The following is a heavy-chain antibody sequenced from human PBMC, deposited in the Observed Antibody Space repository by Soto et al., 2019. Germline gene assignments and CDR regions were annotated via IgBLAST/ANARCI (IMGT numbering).Heavy chain of an antibody. CDR3: AKIDGDYDYYYYGMDV. J-gene: IGHJ6*02. V-gene: IGHV3-30*18. CDR2: ISYDGSNK. Sequence: QVQLVESGGGVVQPGRSLRLSCAASGFTFSSYGMHWVRQAPGKGLEWVAVISYDGSNKYYADSVKGRFTISRDNSKNTLYLQMARLRAEVTAVYYCAKIDGDYDYYYYGMDVWGQGTTVTVSS. CDR1: GFTFSSYG. D-gene: IGHD4-17*01.